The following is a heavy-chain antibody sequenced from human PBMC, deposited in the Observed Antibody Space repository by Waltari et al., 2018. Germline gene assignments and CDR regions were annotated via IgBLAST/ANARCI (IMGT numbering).Heavy chain of an antibody. Sequence: QVQLVQSGAEVKKPGASVKVSCKASGYTFTSYAMHWVRQAPGQRLEWMGWMNPNSVNTGYAQKFQGRVTMTRNTSISTAYMELSSLRSEDTAVYYCASQILWFGALYGMDVWGQGTTVTVSS. CDR3: ASQILWFGALYGMDV. D-gene: IGHD3-10*01. V-gene: IGHV1-8*02. J-gene: IGHJ6*02. CDR1: GYTFTSYA. CDR2: MNPNSVNT.